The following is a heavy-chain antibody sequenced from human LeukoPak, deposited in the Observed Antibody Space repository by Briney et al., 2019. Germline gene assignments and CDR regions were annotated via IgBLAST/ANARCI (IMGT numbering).Heavy chain of an antibody. V-gene: IGHV4-61*08. CDR3: ARESTYSNYDYFDY. Sequence: SETLSLTCTVSGGSISSGDYYWSWIRQPPGKGLEWIGYIYYSGSTNYNPSLKSRVTISVDTSKNQFSLKLSSVTAADTAVYYRARESTYSNYDYFDYWGQGTLVTVSS. J-gene: IGHJ4*02. D-gene: IGHD4-11*01. CDR1: GGSISSGDYY. CDR2: IYYSGST.